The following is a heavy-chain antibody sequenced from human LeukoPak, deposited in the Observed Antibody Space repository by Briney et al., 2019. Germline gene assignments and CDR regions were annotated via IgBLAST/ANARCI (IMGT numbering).Heavy chain of an antibody. CDR1: GFTFSSYS. J-gene: IGHJ4*02. Sequence: PGGSLRLSCEASGFTFSSYSMTWVRQPAGKGLEWIGRIYTSGNTNYNPSLKSRVTISVDTSKNQFSLKLSSVTAADTAVYYCASVRCSATSCYEFYDYWGQGTLVTVSS. V-gene: IGHV4-4*07. D-gene: IGHD2-2*01. CDR2: IYTSGNT. CDR3: ASVRCSATSCYEFYDY.